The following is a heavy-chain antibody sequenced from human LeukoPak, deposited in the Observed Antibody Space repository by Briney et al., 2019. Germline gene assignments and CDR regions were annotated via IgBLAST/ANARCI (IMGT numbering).Heavy chain of an antibody. CDR1: GFTFDDYA. V-gene: IGHV3-43*02. Sequence: GGSLRLSCAASGFTFDDYAIHWVRQAPGKGLEWVSLTSGDGGSTYYADSVKGRFTISRDNSRNSLYLQMNSLRTEDSALYYCAKDIGHWGIFDYWGQGTLVTVSS. J-gene: IGHJ4*02. CDR3: AKDIGHWGIFDY. CDR2: TSGDGGST. D-gene: IGHD3-16*01.